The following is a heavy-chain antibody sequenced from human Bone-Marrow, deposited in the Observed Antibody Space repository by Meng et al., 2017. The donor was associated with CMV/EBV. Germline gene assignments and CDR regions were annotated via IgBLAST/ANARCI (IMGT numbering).Heavy chain of an antibody. CDR3: AKGSAHKGNDAVDI. D-gene: IGHD6-6*01. Sequence: GGSLRLSCAASGFTFSSYEMNWVRQAPGKGLEWVSYISSSGSSLYYADSVKGRFTISRDNAKNSLYLQMNSLRAEDTALYYCAKGSAHKGNDAVDIWGQGTMVTVSS. J-gene: IGHJ3*02. CDR1: GFTFSSYE. V-gene: IGHV3-48*03. CDR2: ISSSGSSL.